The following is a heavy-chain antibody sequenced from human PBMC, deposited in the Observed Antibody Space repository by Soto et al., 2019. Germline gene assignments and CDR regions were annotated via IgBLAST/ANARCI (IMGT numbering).Heavy chain of an antibody. V-gene: IGHV3-7*01. CDR3: ARGAYCSSTSCYLKSWFDP. J-gene: IGHJ5*02. CDR1: GFTFSSYW. D-gene: IGHD2-2*01. Sequence: VQLVESGGGLVQPGGSLRLSCAASGFTFSSYWMSWVRQAPGKGLEWVANIKQDGSEKYYVDSVKGRFTISRDNAKNSLYLQMNSLRAEDTAVYYCARGAYCSSTSCYLKSWFDPWGQGTLVTVSS. CDR2: IKQDGSEK.